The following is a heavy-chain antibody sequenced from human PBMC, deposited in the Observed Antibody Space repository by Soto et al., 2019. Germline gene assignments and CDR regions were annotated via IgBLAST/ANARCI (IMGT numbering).Heavy chain of an antibody. CDR3: AHRQFEANSGAEYFQH. J-gene: IGHJ1*01. CDR2: IYWDDDK. CDR1: GFSLSTSGVG. D-gene: IGHD6-25*01. V-gene: IGHV2-5*02. Sequence: QITLKESGPTLVKPTQTLTLTCTFSGFSLSTSGVGVGWIRQPPGKALEWLVLIYWDDDKRYSPSLKSRLTITKDTSKNQVVLTMTNMDPVDTATYYCAHRQFEANSGAEYFQHWGQGTLVTVSS.